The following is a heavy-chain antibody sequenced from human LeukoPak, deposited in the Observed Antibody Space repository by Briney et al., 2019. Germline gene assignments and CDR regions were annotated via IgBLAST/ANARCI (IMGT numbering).Heavy chain of an antibody. CDR3: AKGGLGDGYSYAS. Sequence: GGSLRLSCAASGFTFSSSAMSWVRQAPGKGLEWVAAISDTGRLSYCADSVNGRFTISRDNSKNTLSLQMNSLRAADTAVYYCAKGGLGDGYSYASWGQGTLITVSS. CDR1: GFTFSSSA. J-gene: IGHJ5*02. V-gene: IGHV3-23*01. D-gene: IGHD5-24*01. CDR2: ISDTGRLS.